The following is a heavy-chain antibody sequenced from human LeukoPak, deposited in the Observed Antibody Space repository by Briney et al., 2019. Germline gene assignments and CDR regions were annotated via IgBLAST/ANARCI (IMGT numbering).Heavy chain of an antibody. Sequence: SETLSLTCTVSGGSISSSSYYWGWIRPPPGKGLKWIGSIYYSGSTYYNPSLKSRVTISVDTSKNQFSLKLSSVTAADTAVYYCARHVYVAAAPDYWGQGTLVTVSS. J-gene: IGHJ4*02. CDR3: ARHVYVAAAPDY. D-gene: IGHD6-13*01. V-gene: IGHV4-39*01. CDR2: IYYSGST. CDR1: GGSISSSSYY.